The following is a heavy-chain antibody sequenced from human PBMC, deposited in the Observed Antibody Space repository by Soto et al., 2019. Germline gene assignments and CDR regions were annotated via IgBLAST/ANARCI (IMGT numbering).Heavy chain of an antibody. CDR1: GFIFSSYW. CDR3: ARLSHSSSWRSNYYGMDV. CDR2: IKQDGSEK. V-gene: IGHV3-7*03. J-gene: IGHJ6*02. Sequence: GGSLRLSCTGSGFIFSSYWMSWVRQAPGKGLEWVANIKQDGSEKYYVDSVKGRFTISRDNAKNSLYLQMNSLRAEDTAVYYCARLSHSSSWRSNYYGMDVWGQGTTVTVSS. D-gene: IGHD6-13*01.